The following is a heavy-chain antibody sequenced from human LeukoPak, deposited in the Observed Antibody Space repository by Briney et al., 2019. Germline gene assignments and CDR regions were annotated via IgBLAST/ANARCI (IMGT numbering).Heavy chain of an antibody. J-gene: IGHJ4*02. D-gene: IGHD5-12*01. CDR2: ISYDGSNK. Sequence: GGSLRLSCAASGFTFSSYGMHWVRQAPGKGLEWVAVISYDGSNKYYADSVKGRFTISRDNSKNTLYLQMNSLRAEGTAVYYCARIDSGYDPQGYWGQGTLVTVSS. CDR1: GFTFSSYG. V-gene: IGHV3-30*03. CDR3: ARIDSGYDPQGY.